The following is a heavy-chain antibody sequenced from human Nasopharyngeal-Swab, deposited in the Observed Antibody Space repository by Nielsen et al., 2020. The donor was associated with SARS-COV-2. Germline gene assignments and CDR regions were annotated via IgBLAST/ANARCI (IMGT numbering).Heavy chain of an antibody. CDR1: GGSFSGYS. CDR3: ARVPRVSLGGVIVNFFDY. J-gene: IGHJ4*02. Sequence: SETLSLTCAVYGGSFSGYSWSWIRQPPGKGLEWIGEINHSRSTNYNPSLKSRVTISVDTSKNQFSLKLSSVNAADTAVYYCARVPRVSLGGVIVNFFDYWGQGTLVTVSS. D-gene: IGHD3-16*02. V-gene: IGHV4-34*01. CDR2: INHSRST.